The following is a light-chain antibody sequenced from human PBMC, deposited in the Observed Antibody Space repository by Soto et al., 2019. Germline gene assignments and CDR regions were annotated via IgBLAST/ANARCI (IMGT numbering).Light chain of an antibody. CDR3: QQFYSAPIT. CDR2: SAS. V-gene: IGKV1-39*01. J-gene: IGKJ5*01. CDR1: QTISSW. Sequence: DIQMTQSPSTLSGSVGDRVTITCRASQTISSWLAWYQQKPGRAPNLLIYSASTLHSGVPSRFSGTKSATDFTLTITSLQPEDFATYYCQQFYSAPITFGQGTRLEI.